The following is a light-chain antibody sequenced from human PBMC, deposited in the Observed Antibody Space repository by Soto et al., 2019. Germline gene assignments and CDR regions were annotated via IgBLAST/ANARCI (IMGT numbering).Light chain of an antibody. J-gene: IGKJ5*01. Sequence: ERMITQSPATLSLSPGETATLSCRASQTISKNLAWYPQKPGQAPRILIYDASSRQTEIPARFSGSGAGTDCTLTISSLEPEDVELDYCQQRSNWTITFGQGTRLEIK. V-gene: IGKV3D-11*02. CDR2: DAS. CDR1: QTISKN. CDR3: QQRSNWTIT.